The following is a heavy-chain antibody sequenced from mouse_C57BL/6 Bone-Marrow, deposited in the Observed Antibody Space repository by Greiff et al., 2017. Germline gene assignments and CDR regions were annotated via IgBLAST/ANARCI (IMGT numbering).Heavy chain of an antibody. D-gene: IGHD1-1*01. CDR2: ISYDGSN. V-gene: IGHV3-6*01. J-gene: IGHJ3*01. Sequence: EVQLQQSGPGLVKPSQSLSLTCSVTGYSITSGYYWNWIRQFPGNKLEWMGYISYDGSNNYNPALKNRISITRDTSKNQFFLKLNTVTTEDTATYYCARGGVYYGSMFAYWGQGTLVTVSA. CDR3: ARGGVYYGSMFAY. CDR1: GYSITSGYY.